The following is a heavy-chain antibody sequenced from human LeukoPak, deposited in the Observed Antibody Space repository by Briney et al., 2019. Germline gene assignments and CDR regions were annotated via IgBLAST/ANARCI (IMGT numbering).Heavy chain of an antibody. J-gene: IGHJ4*02. CDR3: ARAGSSAVFDY. CDR1: GFTFSSNY. CDR2: IYSGGST. V-gene: IGHV3-53*01. Sequence: GGSLRLSCAASGFTFSSNYMSWVRQAPGKGLEWVSVIYSGGSTYYADSVKGRFTISRDNSKNTLYLQMNSLRAEDTAVYYCARAGSSAVFDYWGQGTLVTVSS. D-gene: IGHD6-6*01.